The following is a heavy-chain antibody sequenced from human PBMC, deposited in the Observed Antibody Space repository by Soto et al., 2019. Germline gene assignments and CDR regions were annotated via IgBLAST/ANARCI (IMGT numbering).Heavy chain of an antibody. D-gene: IGHD6-19*01. CDR1: GGSIRSYY. V-gene: IGHV4-59*01. CDR3: AREGTRGWSWFDP. Sequence: QVQLQESGPGLVRPSETLSLTCTVSGGSIRSYYWSWIRQPPGKGLEWIGYISYTGTTNYNPSLKSRVTMSADTSKNQFSLKLNSVTAADTAVYYCAREGTRGWSWFDPWGQGTLVTVS. J-gene: IGHJ5*02. CDR2: ISYTGTT.